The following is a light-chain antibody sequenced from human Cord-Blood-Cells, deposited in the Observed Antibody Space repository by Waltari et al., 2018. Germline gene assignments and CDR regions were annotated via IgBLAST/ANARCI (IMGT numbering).Light chain of an antibody. CDR1: NRDVGSYNL. V-gene: IGLV2-23*01. Sequence: QSALTQPASVSGSPGPSLTISCTGTNRDVGSYNLVSWYQQHPGKAPKRMIYEGSKRPSGVSNLFSGSKSGNTASLTISGLQAEDEADYYCCSYAGSSTYVFGTGTKVTVL. CDR3: CSYAGSSTYV. CDR2: EGS. J-gene: IGLJ1*01.